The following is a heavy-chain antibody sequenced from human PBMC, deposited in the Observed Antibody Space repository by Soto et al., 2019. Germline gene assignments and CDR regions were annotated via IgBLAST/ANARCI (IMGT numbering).Heavy chain of an antibody. CDR2: IKSKTDGGTT. CDR1: GFTFSNAW. V-gene: IGHV3-15*07. D-gene: IGHD3-9*01. J-gene: IGHJ4*02. Sequence: TGGSLRLSCAASGFTFSNAWMNWVRQAPGKGLEWVGRIKSKTDGGTTDYAAPVKGRFTISRDDSKNTLYLQMNSLKTEDTAVYYCTTRSDILTGYSWYFDYWGQGTLVTVSS. CDR3: TTRSDILTGYSWYFDY.